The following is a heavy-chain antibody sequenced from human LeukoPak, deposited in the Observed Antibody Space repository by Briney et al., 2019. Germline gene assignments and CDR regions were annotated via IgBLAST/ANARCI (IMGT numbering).Heavy chain of an antibody. CDR3: ASVAVAGYFDS. CDR2: ISSGSSYI. J-gene: IGHJ4*02. D-gene: IGHD6-19*01. Sequence: PGRSLRLSCAASGFTFSSYNMNWVRQAPGKGLEWVSSISSGSSYIYYADSVKGRFTISRDNAKNSLYLQMNSLRAEDTAVYYCASVAVAGYFDSWGQGTLVTVSS. CDR1: GFTFSSYN. V-gene: IGHV3-21*01.